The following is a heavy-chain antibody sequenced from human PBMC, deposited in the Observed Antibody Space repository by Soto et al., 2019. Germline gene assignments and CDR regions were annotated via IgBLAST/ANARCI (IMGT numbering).Heavy chain of an antibody. V-gene: IGHV3-30*18. CDR3: AKTIRGGYSSSWYYFDY. D-gene: IGHD6-13*01. CDR2: ISFDGRNT. CDR1: GFTFDNYG. J-gene: IGHJ4*02. Sequence: GGSLRLSCAASGFTFDNYGMHWVRQAPGKGLEWVIVISFDGRNTDYADSVKGRFTISRDNSKNTLYLQINSLRAEDTAVYYCAKTIRGGYSSSWYYFDYWGQGTLVTVSS.